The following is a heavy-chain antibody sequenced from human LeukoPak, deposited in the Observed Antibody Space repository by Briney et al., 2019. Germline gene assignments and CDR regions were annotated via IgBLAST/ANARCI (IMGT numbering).Heavy chain of an antibody. CDR1: GGSISSYY. J-gene: IGHJ4*02. Sequence: SETLSLTCTVAGGSISSYYWSWSRQPPGKGLEWIGYIYYSGSTNYNPSLKSRVTISVDTSKSQFSLKLRSVTAADTAVYYCARDGYGDYIFDYWGQGTLVTVSS. V-gene: IGHV4-59*01. D-gene: IGHD4-17*01. CDR2: IYYSGST. CDR3: ARDGYGDYIFDY.